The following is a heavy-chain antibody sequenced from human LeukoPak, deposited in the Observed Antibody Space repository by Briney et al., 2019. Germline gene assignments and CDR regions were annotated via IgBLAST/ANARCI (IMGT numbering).Heavy chain of an antibody. Sequence: PSETLSLTCTVSGGSISSSSYYWGWIRQPPGKGLEWIGSIYYSGSTYYNPSLKSRVTISVDTSKDQFSLKLSSVTAADTAVYYCARHVAGYDILTGYYTYYFDYWGQGTLVTVSS. V-gene: IGHV4-39*01. CDR2: IYYSGST. D-gene: IGHD3-9*01. J-gene: IGHJ4*02. CDR1: GGSISSSSYY. CDR3: ARHVAGYDILTGYYTYYFDY.